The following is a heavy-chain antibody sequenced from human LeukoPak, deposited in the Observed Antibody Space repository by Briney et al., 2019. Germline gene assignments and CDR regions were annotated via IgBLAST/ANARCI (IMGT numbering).Heavy chain of an antibody. CDR3: ARDVEQWRVRVYYLDY. V-gene: IGHV3-48*01. CDR2: ISSGSTTI. Sequence: GGSLRLSCATSGFTLSSYSMNWVRQAPGKGLEWVSYISSGSTTIYYADSVKGRFTISRDNAKNSLYLQMNSLRAEDTAVYYCARDVEQWRVRVYYLDYWGQGTLVTVSS. CDR1: GFTLSSYS. J-gene: IGHJ4*02. D-gene: IGHD6-19*01.